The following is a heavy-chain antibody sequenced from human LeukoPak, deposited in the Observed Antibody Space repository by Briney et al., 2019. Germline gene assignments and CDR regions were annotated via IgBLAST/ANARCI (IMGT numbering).Heavy chain of an antibody. V-gene: IGHV4-39*07. CDR3: ARGPPHYYYGMDV. J-gene: IGHJ6*02. Sequence: SETLSLTCTVSVGSICSSSYYWGWIRQPPGKGLKWIGSIYYSGSTYYNPSLKSRVTISVDTSKNQFSLKLSSVTAADTAVYYCARGPPHYYYGMDVWGQGTTVTVSS. CDR2: IYYSGST. CDR1: VGSICSSSYY.